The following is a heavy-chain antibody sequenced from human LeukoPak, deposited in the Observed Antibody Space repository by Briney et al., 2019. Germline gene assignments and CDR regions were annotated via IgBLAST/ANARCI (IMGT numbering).Heavy chain of an antibody. CDR2: IWSDATNQ. CDR1: GFTFSHYG. Sequence: GGSLRLSCEASGFTFSHYGMHWVRQAPGKGLEWVAVIWSDATNQYYSDSAKGRFTISRDNFKRTVSLQMNSLRAEDTAVYYCVKDAQRGFDYSNSLQHWGQGSLVTVSS. J-gene: IGHJ4*02. D-gene: IGHD4-11*01. V-gene: IGHV3-33*06. CDR3: VKDAQRGFDYSNSLQH.